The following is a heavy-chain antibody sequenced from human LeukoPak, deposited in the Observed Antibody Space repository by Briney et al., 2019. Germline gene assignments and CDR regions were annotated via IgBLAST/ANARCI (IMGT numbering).Heavy chain of an antibody. CDR1: GVSVSSHY. J-gene: IGHJ4*02. CDR3: ARGSGTTIFDY. Sequence: PSETLSLTCTVSGVSVSSHYWSWIRQPPGKGPEWIAYIYSSGSTNYNPSLKSRVTISLDTSKNQSSLNLSSVTAADTAVYYCARGSGTTIFDYWGQGTLVTVSS. CDR2: IYSSGST. D-gene: IGHD1-14*01. V-gene: IGHV4-59*02.